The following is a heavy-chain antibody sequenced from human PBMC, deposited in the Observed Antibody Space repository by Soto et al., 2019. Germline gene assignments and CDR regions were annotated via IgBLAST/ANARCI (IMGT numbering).Heavy chain of an antibody. CDR2: IKQDGSDT. V-gene: IGHV3-7*04. D-gene: IGHD1-1*01. J-gene: IGHJ4*02. CDR1: GFTFSNSR. Sequence: GGSLRLSCAASGFTFSNSRMSWVRQAPGKGLAWVANIKQDGSDTYYVDSVKGRFTISRDNAKNSLYLQMNSLRAEDTAVYYCATDLGTTMARHWGRGTLVTVSS. CDR3: ATDLGTTMARH.